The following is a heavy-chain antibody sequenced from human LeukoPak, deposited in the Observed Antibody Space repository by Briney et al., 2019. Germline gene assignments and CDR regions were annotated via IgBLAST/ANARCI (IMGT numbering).Heavy chain of an antibody. CDR3: ARVDKNGGTTFDY. CDR2: INHSGST. CDR1: GGSFSAYY. J-gene: IGHJ4*02. D-gene: IGHD2/OR15-2a*01. V-gene: IGHV4-34*01. Sequence: SETLSLTCAVYGGSFSAYYWSWIRQPPGKGLEWIGEINHSGSTNYNPSLKSRVIISVDTSKNQLSLKLSSMTAADTAVYYCARVDKNGGTTFDYWGQGTLVTVSS.